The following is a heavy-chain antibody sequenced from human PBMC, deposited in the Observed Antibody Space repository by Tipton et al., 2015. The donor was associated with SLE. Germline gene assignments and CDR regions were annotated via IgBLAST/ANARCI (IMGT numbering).Heavy chain of an antibody. J-gene: IGHJ4*02. CDR2: IYYSGKT. V-gene: IGHV4-59*11. CDR1: GASINSHY. Sequence: TLSLTCTVSGASINSHYWSWIRQPPGKGLEWIGYIYYSGKTDYNPSLKSRVTISVDTSKNQFSLKLSSVTAADTAVYYCAGDSRSLDYWGQGTLVTVSS. CDR3: AGDSRSLDY.